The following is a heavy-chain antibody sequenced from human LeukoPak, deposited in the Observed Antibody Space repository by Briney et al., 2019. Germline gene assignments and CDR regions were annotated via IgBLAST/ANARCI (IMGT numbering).Heavy chain of an antibody. CDR3: ARDQAGEYNWNY. V-gene: IGHV1-2*02. Sequence: ASVKVSCKASGYTFIGYYMHWVRQAPGQGLEWMGWINPNSGGTNYAQKFQGRVTMTRDTSISTAHMELSRLRSDDTAVYYCARDQAGEYNWNYWGQGTLVTVSS. D-gene: IGHD1-20*01. J-gene: IGHJ4*02. CDR1: GYTFIGYY. CDR2: INPNSGGT.